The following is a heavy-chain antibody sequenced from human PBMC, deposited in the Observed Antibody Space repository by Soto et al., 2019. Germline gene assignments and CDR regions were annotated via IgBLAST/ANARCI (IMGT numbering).Heavy chain of an antibody. V-gene: IGHV4-39*01. D-gene: IGHD3-9*01. Sequence: PSETLSLTCTVSGGSISSSSYYWGWIRQPPGKGLEWIGSIYYSGTTYYNPSLKSRVTISVDTSKNQFSLKLSSVTAADTAVYYCARHRGYYDILTGYYTDLNFDYWGQGTLVTVSS. CDR2: IYYSGTT. CDR3: ARHRGYYDILTGYYTDLNFDY. J-gene: IGHJ4*02. CDR1: GGSISSSSYY.